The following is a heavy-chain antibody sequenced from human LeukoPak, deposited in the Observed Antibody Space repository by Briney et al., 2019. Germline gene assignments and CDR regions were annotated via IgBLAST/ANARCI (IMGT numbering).Heavy chain of an antibody. V-gene: IGHV5-51*01. Sequence: GESLKISCKGSGYSFTSYWIGWVRQMPGKGLEWMGIIYPGDSDTRYSPSFQGQVTISADKSISTAYLQWSSLKASDTAMYYCARVLNRYSPAGDYFDYWGQGTLVTVSS. CDR2: IYPGDSDT. CDR1: GYSFTSYW. CDR3: ARVLNRYSPAGDYFDY. D-gene: IGHD2-15*01. J-gene: IGHJ4*02.